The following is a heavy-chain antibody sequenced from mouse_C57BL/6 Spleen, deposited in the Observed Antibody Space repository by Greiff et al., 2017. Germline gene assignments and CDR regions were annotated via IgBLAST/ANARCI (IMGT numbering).Heavy chain of an antibody. CDR3: AREDYYDAMDY. CDR2: ISYDGSN. CDR1: GYSITSGYY. Sequence: EVQLQESGPGLVKPSQSLSLTCSVTGYSITSGYYWNWIRQFPGNKLEWMGYISYDGSNKYNPSLKNRISITRDTSKNQFFLKLNSVNTEDTATYYCAREDYYDAMDYWGQGTSVTVSS. J-gene: IGHJ4*01. V-gene: IGHV3-6*01.